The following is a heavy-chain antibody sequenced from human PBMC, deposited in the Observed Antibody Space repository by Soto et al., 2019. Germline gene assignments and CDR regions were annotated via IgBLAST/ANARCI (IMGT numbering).Heavy chain of an antibody. CDR1: GFTFDDYT. Sequence: EVQLVESGGVVVQPGGSLRLSCAASGFTFDDYTMHWVRQAPGKGLEWVSLISWDGGSTYYADSVKGRFTISRDNSKNSLYLQMNSLRTEDTALYYCAKAAVPAASYNWFDPWGQGTLVTVSS. CDR3: AKAAVPAASYNWFDP. D-gene: IGHD2-2*01. CDR2: ISWDGGST. V-gene: IGHV3-43*01. J-gene: IGHJ5*02.